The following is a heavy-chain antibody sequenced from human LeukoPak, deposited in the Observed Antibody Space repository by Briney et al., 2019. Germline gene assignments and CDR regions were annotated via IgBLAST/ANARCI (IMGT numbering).Heavy chain of an antibody. V-gene: IGHV3-15*01. CDR2: IKSKTDGGTT. Sequence: VGSLRLSCAASGFTFSNAWMSWVRQAPGKGLEWVGRIKSKTDGGTTDYAAPVKGRFTISRDDSKNTLYLQMNSLKTEDTAVYYCTTSFYDWYYFDYWGQGTLVTVSS. CDR1: GFTFSNAW. J-gene: IGHJ4*02. CDR3: TTSFYDWYYFDY. D-gene: IGHD3-16*01.